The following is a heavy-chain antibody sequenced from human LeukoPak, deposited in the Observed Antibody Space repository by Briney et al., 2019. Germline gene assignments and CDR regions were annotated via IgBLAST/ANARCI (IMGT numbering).Heavy chain of an antibody. J-gene: IGHJ4*02. D-gene: IGHD3-22*01. CDR3: ATTDRGYYSQFY. V-gene: IGHV1-18*01. CDR2: ISAYNGNT. Sequence: ASVKVSCKASGYTFTSYGISWVRQAPGQGLEWMGWISAYNGNTNYAQKLQGRVTMTTDTSTSTAYMELSSLSSEDTAVYYCATTDRGYYSQFYWGQGTLVTVSS. CDR1: GYTFTSYG.